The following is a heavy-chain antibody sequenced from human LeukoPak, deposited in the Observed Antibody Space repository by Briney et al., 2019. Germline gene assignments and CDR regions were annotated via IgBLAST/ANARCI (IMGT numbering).Heavy chain of an antibody. CDR3: ARDIFVVVADNDYNVFDI. D-gene: IGHD2-15*01. V-gene: IGHV1-8*03. J-gene: IGHJ3*02. CDR2: MNTNSGNT. CDR1: GYTFTSYD. Sequence: ASVKVSGKASGYTFTSYDINWVRQATGQGLEWMGWMNTNSGNTGYAQNFQGRVTITRNTSISTAYVQLSSLRSEDTAVYYCARDIFVVVADNDYNVFDIWGQGTMVTVSS.